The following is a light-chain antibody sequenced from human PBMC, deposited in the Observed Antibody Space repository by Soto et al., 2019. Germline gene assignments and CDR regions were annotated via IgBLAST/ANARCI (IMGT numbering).Light chain of an antibody. CDR3: QQYGSSGT. J-gene: IGKJ1*01. Sequence: EIVLTQSPGTLSLSPGERATLSFRASQSVDNNLVWYQQRAGQSPRLLIYAASTRATGIPARFSGRGSGTEFTLTISSLQSEDFAVYYCQQYGSSGTFGQGTKVDIK. V-gene: IGKV3D-15*01. CDR2: AAS. CDR1: QSVDNN.